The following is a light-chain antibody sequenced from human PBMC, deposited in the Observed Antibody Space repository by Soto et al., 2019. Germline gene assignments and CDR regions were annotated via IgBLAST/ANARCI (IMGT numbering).Light chain of an antibody. CDR2: GAS. V-gene: IGKV3-20*01. J-gene: IGKJ1*01. Sequence: EIVLTQSPGTLSLSPGERATLSCRASQSVSSSYLAWYQQKPGQAPRLLIYGASSRATVIPDRFSGSGSGKKFGPTIRRIGAEDFAVVYCQQDGRLPSGTFGPGTKVEIK. CDR1: QSVSSSY. CDR3: QQDGRLPSGT.